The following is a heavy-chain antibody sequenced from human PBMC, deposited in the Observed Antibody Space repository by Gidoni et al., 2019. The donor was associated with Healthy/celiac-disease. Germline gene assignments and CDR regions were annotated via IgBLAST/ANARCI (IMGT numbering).Heavy chain of an antibody. D-gene: IGHD2-21*02. CDR1: GGSISSYY. J-gene: IGHJ3*02. Sequence: QVQLQESGPGLVKPSETLSLTCTVSGGSISSYYWSWIRQPPGKGLEWIGYIYYSGSTNYNPSLKSRVTISVDTSKNQFSLKLSSVTAADTAVYYCARALFGYCGGDCPGAFDIWGQGTMVTVSS. CDR2: IYYSGST. V-gene: IGHV4-59*01. CDR3: ARALFGYCGGDCPGAFDI.